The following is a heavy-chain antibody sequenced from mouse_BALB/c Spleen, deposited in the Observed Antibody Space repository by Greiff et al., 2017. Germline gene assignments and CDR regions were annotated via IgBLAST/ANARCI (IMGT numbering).Heavy chain of an antibody. V-gene: IGHV14-1*02. J-gene: IGHJ4*01. CDR3: ARWGFVYGAMDY. CDR2: IDPGNGNT. Sequence: VQLQQSGAELVKPGASVKLSCKASGFNIKDYYMHWVKQRPEQGLEWIGWIDPGNGNTKYDPKFQGKATITADTSSNTAYLQLSSLTSEDTAVYYCARWGFVYGAMDYWGQGTSVTVSS. D-gene: IGHD1-1*01. CDR1: GFNIKDYY.